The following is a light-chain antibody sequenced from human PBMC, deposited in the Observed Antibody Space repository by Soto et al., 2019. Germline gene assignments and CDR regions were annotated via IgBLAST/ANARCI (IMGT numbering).Light chain of an antibody. CDR3: LQLNTYPWT. Sequence: IQMTQSPCSLSASVGDGLSITCRASQVITNDLGWYQQKPGKAPKRLIYAASTLQSGVPSRFSGSGSGTEFTLTISSLQPEDVATYYCLQLNTYPWTFGQGTKVDIK. CDR2: AAS. CDR1: QVITND. J-gene: IGKJ1*01. V-gene: IGKV1-17*01.